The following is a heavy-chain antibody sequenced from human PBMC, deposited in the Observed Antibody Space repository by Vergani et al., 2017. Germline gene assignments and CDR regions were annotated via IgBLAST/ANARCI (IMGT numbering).Heavy chain of an antibody. D-gene: IGHD6-19*01. CDR2: IYYSGST. CDR1: GGSISSSSYY. J-gene: IGHJ2*01. Sequence: QLQLQESGPGLVKPSETLSLTCTVSGGSISSSSYYWGWIRQPPGKGLEWIGSIYYSGSTYYNPSLKSRVTISVDTSKNQFSLKLSSVTAADTAVYYCARRKYSSGWPYWYFDLWGRGTLVTVSS. V-gene: IGHV4-39*01. CDR3: ARRKYSSGWPYWYFDL.